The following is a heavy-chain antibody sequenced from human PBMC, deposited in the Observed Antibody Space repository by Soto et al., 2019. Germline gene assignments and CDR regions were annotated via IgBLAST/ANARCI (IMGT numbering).Heavy chain of an antibody. D-gene: IGHD6-19*01. V-gene: IGHV1-69*06. J-gene: IGHJ3*02. CDR3: ARWIAVAGNGAFDI. CDR2: IIPIFGTA. CDR1: GGTFSSYA. Sequence: SVKGSCKGSGGTFSSYASSWVRQDPGQGLEWMGGIIPIFGTANYAQKFQGRVTITADKSTSTAYMELSSLRSEDTAVYYCARWIAVAGNGAFDIWGQGTMVTVSS.